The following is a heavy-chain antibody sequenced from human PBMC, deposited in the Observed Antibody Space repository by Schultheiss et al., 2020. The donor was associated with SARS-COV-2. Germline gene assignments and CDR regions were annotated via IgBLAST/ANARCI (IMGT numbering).Heavy chain of an antibody. J-gene: IGHJ5*02. CDR2: IDWDDDK. D-gene: IGHD6-13*01. Sequence: SGPTLVKPTQTLTLTCTFSGFSLSTSGVGVGWIRQPPGKALEWLARIDWDDDKYYSTSLKTRLTISKDTSKNQVVLTMTNMDPVDTATYYCARIRIAAAGKDNWFDPWGQGTLVTVSS. CDR3: ARIRIAAAGKDNWFDP. V-gene: IGHV2-70*11. CDR1: GFSLSTSGVG.